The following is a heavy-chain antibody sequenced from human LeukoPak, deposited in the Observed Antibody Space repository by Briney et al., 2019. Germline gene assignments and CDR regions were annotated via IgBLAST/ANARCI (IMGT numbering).Heavy chain of an antibody. J-gene: IGHJ6*02. CDR1: GYTFTSYA. D-gene: IGHD6-19*01. CDR3: ARKAVAYYYYGMDV. Sequence: GASVKVSCKASGYTFTSYAMHWVRQAPGQRLEWMGWINAGNGNTKYSQKFQGRVTITRDTSASTAYMELSSLRSGDTAVYYCARKAVAYYYYGMDVWGQGTTVTVSS. CDR2: INAGNGNT. V-gene: IGHV1-3*01.